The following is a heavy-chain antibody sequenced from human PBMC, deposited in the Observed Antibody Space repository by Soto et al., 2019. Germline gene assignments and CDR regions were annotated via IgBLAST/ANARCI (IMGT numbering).Heavy chain of an antibody. CDR2: IYYSGST. CDR1: GDSISSGGYY. V-gene: IGHV4-31*03. CDR3: ARMTTVTPRPIDY. J-gene: IGHJ4*02. D-gene: IGHD4-17*01. Sequence: QVQLQESGPGLVKPSQTLSLTCTVSGDSISSGGYYWSWIRQHPGKGLEWIGYIYYSGSTYYNPSLKSRVXXSXDXXKNQFSLPLSSVTAADTAVYYRARMTTVTPRPIDYWGQGTLVTVSS.